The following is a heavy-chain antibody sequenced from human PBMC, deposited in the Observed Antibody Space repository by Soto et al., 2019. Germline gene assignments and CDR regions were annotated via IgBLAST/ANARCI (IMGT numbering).Heavy chain of an antibody. CDR3: AKTGYCDSGTRAFDV. V-gene: IGHV3-23*01. J-gene: IGHJ3*01. D-gene: IGHD3-16*01. CDR1: GFTLTDYA. CDR2: ITSSGSAT. Sequence: PGGSLRLSCAASGFTLTDYAMSWFRQAPGKGLEWVSGITSSGSATYYADSVRGRFTISRDTSKNTLYLQMDSLRAEDTAVYHCAKTGYCDSGTRAFDVWGQGTRVTV.